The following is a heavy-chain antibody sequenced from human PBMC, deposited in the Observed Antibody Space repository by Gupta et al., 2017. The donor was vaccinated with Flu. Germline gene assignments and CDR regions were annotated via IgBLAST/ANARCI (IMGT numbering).Heavy chain of an antibody. Sequence: QVQLVQSRAEMKEPGASVKVSCKASGYTFTSYEIHWVRQAPGQGLEWMALINPSGGSRSYAPRFQDRVTMTSDTSASTVYMELSSLRSEDTAVYFCARIFSCGGDCYYFDYWGQGTRVTVSP. D-gene: IGHD2-21*02. CDR2: INPSGGSR. J-gene: IGHJ4*02. CDR1: GYTFTSYE. V-gene: IGHV1-46*01. CDR3: ARIFSCGGDCYYFDY.